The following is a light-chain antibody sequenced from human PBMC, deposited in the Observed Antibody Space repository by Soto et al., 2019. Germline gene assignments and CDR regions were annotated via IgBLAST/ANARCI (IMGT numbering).Light chain of an antibody. V-gene: IGKV3-15*01. J-gene: IGKJ4*01. CDR1: ESIDFN. Sequence: EIVMTQSPATLSVSPGERVTLSCRASESIDFNLAWYQQKPGQAPRLLIYGASNRATGIPARFSGSGSGTEFTLTISSLQSEDFALYYCQQYNNLLPFGGGTQVDIK. CDR2: GAS. CDR3: QQYNNLLP.